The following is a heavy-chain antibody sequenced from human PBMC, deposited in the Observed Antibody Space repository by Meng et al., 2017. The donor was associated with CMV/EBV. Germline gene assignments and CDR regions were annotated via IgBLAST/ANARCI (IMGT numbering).Heavy chain of an antibody. Sequence: GESLKISCAASGFTFSDYYMSWIRQAPGKGLEWVSYISSSGSNIYYADSVKGRFTISRDNAKNTLYLQMNSLRAADTAVYYCARGGLDFWSGYYPSRYYGMDVWGQGTTVTVSS. CDR2: ISSSGSNI. J-gene: IGHJ6*02. CDR3: ARGGLDFWSGYYPSRYYGMDV. CDR1: GFTFSDYY. V-gene: IGHV3-11*04. D-gene: IGHD3-3*01.